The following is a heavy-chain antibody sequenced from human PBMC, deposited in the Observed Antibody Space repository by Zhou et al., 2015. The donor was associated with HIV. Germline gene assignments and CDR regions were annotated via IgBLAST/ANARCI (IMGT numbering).Heavy chain of an antibody. J-gene: IGHJ4*02. CDR1: GYTFTTYD. CDR2: LNPDTGNT. Sequence: QVQLVQSGAEVKKPGASVKVSCKASGYTFTTYDINWVRQATGQGLEWLGWLNPDTGNTGYAQKFRDRIAMTRDTSKGTAYMELSGLRFGDTAMYFCARAVINTVIFDSWGRGTRGHRRL. D-gene: IGHD2/OR15-2a*01. V-gene: IGHV1-8*01. CDR3: ARAVINTVIFDS.